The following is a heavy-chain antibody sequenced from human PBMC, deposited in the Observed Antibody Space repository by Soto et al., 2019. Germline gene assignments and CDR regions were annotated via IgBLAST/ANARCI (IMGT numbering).Heavy chain of an antibody. J-gene: IGHJ4*02. CDR2: IIPIFGTA. CDR1: GGTFSSYS. CDR3: ARPRDSGYVGDFAY. V-gene: IGHV1-69*13. Sequence: PVKVSCKASGGTFSSYSISWVRQAPGQGLEWMGGIIPIFGTANYAQKFQGRVTITADESTSTAYLQWNSLKASDSAMYYCARPRDSGYVGDFAYWGQGTLVTGSS. D-gene: IGHD5-12*01.